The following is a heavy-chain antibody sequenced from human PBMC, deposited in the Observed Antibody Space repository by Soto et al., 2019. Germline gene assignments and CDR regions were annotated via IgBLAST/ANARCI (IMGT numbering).Heavy chain of an antibody. J-gene: IGHJ4*02. V-gene: IGHV3-33*01. Sequence: QVHLVESGGGVVQPGGSLRLSCAASGFTFSSYAIHWVRQAPGKGLEWVALIWFDGSNKYYADSVKGRFSISRDNSKNTLFLQMDSLRAEDTAVYYCARGQLPGATTDFDVWGQGTLVIVSS. CDR3: ARGQLPGATTDFDV. D-gene: IGHD4-17*01. CDR1: GFTFSSYA. CDR2: IWFDGSNK.